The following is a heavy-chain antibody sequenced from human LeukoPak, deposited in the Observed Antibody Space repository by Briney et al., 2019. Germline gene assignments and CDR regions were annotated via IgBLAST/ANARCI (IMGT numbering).Heavy chain of an antibody. V-gene: IGHV1-2*06. D-gene: IGHD2-2*01. CDR1: GYTFTGYY. CDR3: AKDMRAQDALDI. J-gene: IGHJ3*02. Sequence: ASVKVSCKASGYTFTGYYIHWVRQAPGQGLEWMGRMNPDSGGTNYAQKYQGRVTLTRDTSIGTAYMEVTRLRSDDTAVYYCAKDMRAQDALDIWGQGTMVTVSS. CDR2: MNPDSGGT.